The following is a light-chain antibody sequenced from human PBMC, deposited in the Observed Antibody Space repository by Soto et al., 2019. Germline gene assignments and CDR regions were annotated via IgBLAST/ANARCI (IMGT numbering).Light chain of an antibody. CDR3: SSQAGSDSLMV. CDR2: GVS. CDR1: SSDIGTFSS. V-gene: IGLV2-8*01. J-gene: IGLJ2*01. Sequence: QSALTQPPSAPGSPGQSVTISCTGTSSDIGTFSSISWYQQYPGKAPKLMIFGVSQRPSGVPDRFSGSKSANTASLTVSGLQDEDEAEYYCSSQAGSDSLMVFGGGTKLTVL.